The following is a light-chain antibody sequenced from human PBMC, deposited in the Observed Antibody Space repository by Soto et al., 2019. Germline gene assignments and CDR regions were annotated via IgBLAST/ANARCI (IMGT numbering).Light chain of an antibody. CDR1: QSVSSN. J-gene: IGKJ5*01. CDR2: AAS. V-gene: IGKV3-20*01. Sequence: EIVMTQSPATLSVSPGERATLSCRASQSVSSNLAWYQQKPGQAPRLLIYAASSRATGIPDRFSGSGSGTGFTLTISRLEPEDFAVYYCQQYGRSPNAFGQGTRLEIK. CDR3: QQYGRSPNA.